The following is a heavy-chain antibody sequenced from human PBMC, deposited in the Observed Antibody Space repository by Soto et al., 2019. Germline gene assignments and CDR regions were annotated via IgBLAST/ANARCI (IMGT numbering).Heavy chain of an antibody. CDR3: ARRPPFSYGNYVTYYFDS. D-gene: IGHD3-16*01. J-gene: IGHJ4*02. Sequence: QVQLVQSGAEVKKPGVSVKVSCKASGYTFISYGISWVRQALDQGLEWMGWVSADSGNTNYAQKLQGRVTMTTDTSTSTAYMELRSLKSDDTALYYCARRPPFSYGNYVTYYFDSWGQRTLVTVSS. CDR1: GYTFISYG. V-gene: IGHV1-18*01. CDR2: VSADSGNT.